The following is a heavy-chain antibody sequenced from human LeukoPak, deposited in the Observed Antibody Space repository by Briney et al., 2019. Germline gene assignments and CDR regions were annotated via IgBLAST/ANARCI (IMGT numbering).Heavy chain of an antibody. CDR1: GFTFSSYA. CDR3: ASSVGPLDY. Sequence: PGGSLRLSCAASGFTFSSYAMHWVRQAPGKGLEWVAVISYDGSNKYYADSVKGRFTISRDNGKNSLYLQMNSLRAEDTAVYYCASSVGPLDYWGQGTLVTVSS. V-gene: IGHV3-30*04. CDR2: ISYDGSNK. J-gene: IGHJ4*02. D-gene: IGHD1-26*01.